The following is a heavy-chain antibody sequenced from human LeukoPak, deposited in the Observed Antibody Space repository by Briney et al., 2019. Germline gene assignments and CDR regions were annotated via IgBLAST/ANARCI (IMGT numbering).Heavy chain of an antibody. J-gene: IGHJ4*02. D-gene: IGHD3-22*01. V-gene: IGHV3-43*02. CDR3: AKDKLRSTNYYDISGYILDY. Sequence: GGSLRLSCAASGFTFDDYAMHWVRQAPGKGLEWVYLISGDGTITYYADSMKGRFTVSRDNSKNSLYLQMNGLRTEDTALYYCAKDKLRSTNYYDISGYILDYWGQGTLVTVSS. CDR2: ISGDGTIT. CDR1: GFTFDDYA.